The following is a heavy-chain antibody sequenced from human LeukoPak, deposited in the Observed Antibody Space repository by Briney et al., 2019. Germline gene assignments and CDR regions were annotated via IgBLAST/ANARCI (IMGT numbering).Heavy chain of an antibody. CDR1: GYSFTGYY. CDR2: INPNTGGT. CDR3: ARWDFLCSTSCLVDYGDPAWFDP. Sequence: ASVKVSCKASGYSFTGYYMHWVRQAPGQGLEWMGWINPNTGGTNYAQKFQGRVTMTRDTSISTAYMELSRLRSDDTAVYYCARWDFLCSTSCLVDYGDPAWFDPWGQGTLVTVSS. J-gene: IGHJ5*02. D-gene: IGHD2-2*01. V-gene: IGHV1-2*02.